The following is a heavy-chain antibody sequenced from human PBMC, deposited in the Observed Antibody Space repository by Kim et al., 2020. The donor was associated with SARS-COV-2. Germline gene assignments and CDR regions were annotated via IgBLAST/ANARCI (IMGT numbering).Heavy chain of an antibody. CDR2: ISPNNGAT. Sequence: ASVKVSCKTSGYPFSGFYIHWVRQAPGQGLEWMGWISPNNGATKYAEASQGRVTMTRDTSINTAYLELSRVKSDDTAIYFCARGSDYHGLDVWGQGTTVTLSS. CDR3: ARGSDYHGLDV. J-gene: IGHJ6*02. CDR1: GYPFSGFY. V-gene: IGHV1-2*02.